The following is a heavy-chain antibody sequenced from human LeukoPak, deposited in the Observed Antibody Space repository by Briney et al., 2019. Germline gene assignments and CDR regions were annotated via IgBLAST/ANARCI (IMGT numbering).Heavy chain of an antibody. Sequence: GGSLRLSCAASGFTFSNAWMSWVRQAPGKGLEWVGRIKSKTDGGTTDYAAPVKGRFTISRDDSKNTLYLQMNSLKTEDTAVYYCARSHGPDYYYGMDVWGQGTTVTVSS. CDR3: ARSHGPDYYYGMDV. J-gene: IGHJ6*02. CDR1: GFTFSNAW. D-gene: IGHD4-17*01. V-gene: IGHV3-15*01. CDR2: IKSKTDGGTT.